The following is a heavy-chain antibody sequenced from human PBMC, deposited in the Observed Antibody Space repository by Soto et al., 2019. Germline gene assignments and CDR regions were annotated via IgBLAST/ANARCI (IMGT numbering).Heavy chain of an antibody. V-gene: IGHV4-59*01. CDR1: DGSISSYY. D-gene: IGHD3-3*01. Sequence: SETLSLTCTVSDGSISSYYWSWIRQPPGKGLEWIGYIYYSGSTNYNPSLKSRVTISVDTSKNQFSLKLSSVTAADTAVYYCARDSFWSGYYKERLYYYYYMDVWAKRTTVTVSS. J-gene: IGHJ6*03. CDR3: ARDSFWSGYYKERLYYYYYMDV. CDR2: IYYSGST.